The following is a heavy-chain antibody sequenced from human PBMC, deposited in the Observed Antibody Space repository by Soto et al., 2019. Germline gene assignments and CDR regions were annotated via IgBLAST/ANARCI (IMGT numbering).Heavy chain of an antibody. D-gene: IGHD3-22*01. V-gene: IGHV4-39*01. CDR3: ARHYYDSSGYVRLVNWFDP. CDR2: IYYSGST. J-gene: IGHJ5*02. Sequence: ASETLSPTCTVSGGSISSGSYYWGWIRQPPVKGLEWIGSIYYSGSTYYNPSLKSRVTIAVDTSKNQFSLKLSSVTAADTAVYYCARHYYDSSGYVRLVNWFDPWGQGTLDNVSS. CDR1: GGSISSGSYY.